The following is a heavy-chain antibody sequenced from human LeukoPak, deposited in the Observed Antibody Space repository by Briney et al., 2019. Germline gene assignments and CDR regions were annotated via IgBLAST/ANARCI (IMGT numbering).Heavy chain of an antibody. D-gene: IGHD6-6*01. Sequence: PGGSLRLSCAASGFTFSSYAMHWVRQAQGKGLEYVSAISSNGGSTYYANSVKGRFTISRDNSKNTLYLQMGSLRAEDMAVYYCARSIAARLYWFDPWGQGTLVTVSS. CDR1: GFTFSSYA. J-gene: IGHJ5*02. CDR3: ARSIAARLYWFDP. CDR2: ISSNGGST. V-gene: IGHV3-64*01.